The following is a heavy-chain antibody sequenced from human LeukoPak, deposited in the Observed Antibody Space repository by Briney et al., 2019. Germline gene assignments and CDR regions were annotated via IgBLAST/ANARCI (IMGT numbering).Heavy chain of an antibody. J-gene: IGHJ4*02. CDR3: TTEDIAVTGIGLGY. Sequence: PGGSLRLSCAASGFTFSNAWMSWVRQAPGKGLEWVGRIKSKSDGGTTDNAAPVKGRFTISRDDSKNTLYLQMNSLKTEDTAVYYCTTEDIAVTGIGLGYWGQGTLVTVSS. CDR2: IKSKSDGGTT. D-gene: IGHD6-19*01. V-gene: IGHV3-15*01. CDR1: GFTFSNAW.